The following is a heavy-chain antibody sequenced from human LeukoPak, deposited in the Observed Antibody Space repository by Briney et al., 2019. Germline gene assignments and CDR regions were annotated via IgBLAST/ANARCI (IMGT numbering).Heavy chain of an antibody. D-gene: IGHD2-21*02. CDR2: ISKSGGHT. J-gene: IGHJ1*01. Sequence: GGSLRLSCAVSGLTFDDYAMSWVRQAPGRGLEWVSAISKSGGHTYYTPSAKGRFTIYRDNSKNTLYLQMNSLRAEDTAVYYCAKLPGIVVVTSEYFQHWGQGTLVTVSS. V-gene: IGHV3-23*01. CDR3: AKLPGIVVVTSEYFQH. CDR1: GLTFDDYA.